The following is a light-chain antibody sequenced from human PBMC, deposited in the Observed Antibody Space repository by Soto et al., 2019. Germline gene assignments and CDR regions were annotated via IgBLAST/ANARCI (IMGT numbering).Light chain of an antibody. Sequence: EILLTQSPDTLSLSPGERATLSCRAAQSVGTRLAWYQHKTGQAPRLLISGASSRATGIPDRFTGSGSETSFTLTISRLEPEDFALYYCQRYQSGHPITFGQGTRLEIK. CDR1: QSVGTR. V-gene: IGKV3-20*01. CDR2: GAS. J-gene: IGKJ5*01. CDR3: QRYQSGHPIT.